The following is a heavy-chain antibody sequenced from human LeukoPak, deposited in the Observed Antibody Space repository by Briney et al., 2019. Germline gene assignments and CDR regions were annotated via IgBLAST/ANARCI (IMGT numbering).Heavy chain of an antibody. J-gene: IGHJ4*02. D-gene: IGHD2-2*01. CDR3: ASGGPTRGTLDS. V-gene: IGHV3-30*02. CDR1: GFPFSSYG. Sequence: GGSLRLSCAASGFPFSSYGMYWVRQRPDKGLEWVAYLRKDATYSNYADSVRGRFTISRDNSKNTLDLQMGSLRLDDTAVYYCASGGPTRGTLDSWGQGALVTVSS. CDR2: LRKDATYS.